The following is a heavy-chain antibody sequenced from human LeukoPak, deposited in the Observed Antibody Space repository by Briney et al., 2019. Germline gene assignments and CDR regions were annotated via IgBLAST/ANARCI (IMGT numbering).Heavy chain of an antibody. D-gene: IGHD3-10*01. V-gene: IGHV3-11*04. J-gene: IGHJ3*02. CDR3: ASLVRGVTSAFDI. CDR1: GFTFSDYY. CDR2: ISSSGSTI. Sequence: GGSLRLSCAATGFTFSDYYMSWIRQAPGKGLEWVSYISSSGSTIYYADSVKGRFTISRDNAKNSLYLQMNSLRAEDTAVYYCASLVRGVTSAFDIWGQGTMVTVSS.